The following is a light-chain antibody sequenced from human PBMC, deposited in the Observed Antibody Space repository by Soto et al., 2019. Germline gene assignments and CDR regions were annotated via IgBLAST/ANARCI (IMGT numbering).Light chain of an antibody. CDR3: QQYSSYST. CDR1: QSIGPW. J-gene: IGKJ2*01. CDR2: RAS. V-gene: IGKV1-5*03. Sequence: DILMTQSPSTLSSSVGDRVTITCRASQSIGPWLAWYQQKPGKAPKLLIYRASILESGVPSRFIASGSGTEFALTISSLQPDDFATYSCQQYSSYSTFGQGTKLEIK.